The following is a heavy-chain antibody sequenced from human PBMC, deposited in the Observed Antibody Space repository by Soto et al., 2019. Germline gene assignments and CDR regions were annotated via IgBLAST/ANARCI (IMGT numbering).Heavy chain of an antibody. CDR1: GGSVTSSSYY. J-gene: IGHJ4*02. D-gene: IGHD4-17*01. CDR3: VSQRTTVPTQAYFDY. Sequence: SETLSLTCTVSGGSVTSSSYYWGWIRQSPGKGLEWIGSVYYRGRSYSKSSVKSRVTISVDTSKNRFSLSLNSVTASDTAVYFCVSQRTTVPTQAYFDYWGPGALVTVS. V-gene: IGHV4-39*01. CDR2: VYYRGRS.